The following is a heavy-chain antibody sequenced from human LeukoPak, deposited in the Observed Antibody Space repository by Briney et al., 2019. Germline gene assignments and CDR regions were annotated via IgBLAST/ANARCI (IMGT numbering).Heavy chain of an antibody. CDR1: GYTFTNYW. J-gene: IGHJ4*02. CDR2: IYPGDSDT. CDR3: ARSSYYGDILPFDY. V-gene: IGHV5-51*01. Sequence: GESLKISYQGSGYTFTNYWIGWVRQMPGKGLECMGIIYPGDSDTRYSPSFQGQVTISADKSISTAYLQWSSLRASDTAMYYCARSSYYGDILPFDYWGQGTLVTVSS. D-gene: IGHD3-10*01.